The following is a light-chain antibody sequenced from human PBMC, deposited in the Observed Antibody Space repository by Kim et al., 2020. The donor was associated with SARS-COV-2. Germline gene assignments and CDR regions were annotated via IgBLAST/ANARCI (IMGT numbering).Light chain of an antibody. Sequence: STVGGRVTITGRASQDISSSFAWYQQKPGKAPNLLIYDASTLQSGVPSRFSGSGSGTEFALTISSLQPEDFATYYCQQLNYNPLTFGGGTKVDIK. J-gene: IGKJ4*01. CDR2: DAS. CDR1: QDISSS. CDR3: QQLNYNPLT. V-gene: IGKV1-9*01.